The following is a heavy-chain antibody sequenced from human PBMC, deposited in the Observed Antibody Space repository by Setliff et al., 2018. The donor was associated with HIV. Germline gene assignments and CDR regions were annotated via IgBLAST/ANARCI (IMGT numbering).Heavy chain of an antibody. CDR3: ARAGSAAASPLDY. CDR1: GGSISSSSYY. V-gene: IGHV4-39*07. Sequence: PSETLSLTCTVSGGSISSSSYYWGWIRQSPGKGLEWIGSIYYSGSTQYNPSLKSRVTISVDTSKNQFSLKLSSVTAADTAVYYCARAGSAAASPLDYWGQGTLVTVSS. D-gene: IGHD6-6*01. CDR2: IYYSGST. J-gene: IGHJ4*02.